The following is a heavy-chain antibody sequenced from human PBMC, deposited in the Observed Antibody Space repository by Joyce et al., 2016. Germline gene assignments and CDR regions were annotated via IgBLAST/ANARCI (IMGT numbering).Heavy chain of an antibody. CDR3: GRDSRGRYFSYTVDV. Sequence: QLRESGGGLVQPGGSLRLSCVASRFTFDDYAMYWVRQGPGEALEWVLGIEWNSGNAVCAESVKGRFTMSRDDATNSLYVQINSLKSEDTAVYFCGRDSRGRYFSYTVDVWGPGTTVTASS. CDR2: IEWNSGNA. J-gene: IGHJ6*02. V-gene: IGHV3-9*01. CDR1: RFTFDDYA.